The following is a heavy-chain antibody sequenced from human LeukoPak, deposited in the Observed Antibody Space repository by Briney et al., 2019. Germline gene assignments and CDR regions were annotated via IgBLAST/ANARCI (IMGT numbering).Heavy chain of an antibody. CDR2: INPNSGGT. CDR1: GYTFTGYY. V-gene: IGHV1-2*02. Sequence: ASVKVSCKASGYTFTGYYMHWVRQAPGQGLEWMGWINPNSGGTNYAQKFQGRVTMTRDTSISTAYMELSRLRSDDTAVYYCARGEQVYCTNGVCVRYYFDYWGQGTLVTVSS. CDR3: ARGEQVYCTNGVCVRYYFDY. J-gene: IGHJ4*02. D-gene: IGHD2-8*01.